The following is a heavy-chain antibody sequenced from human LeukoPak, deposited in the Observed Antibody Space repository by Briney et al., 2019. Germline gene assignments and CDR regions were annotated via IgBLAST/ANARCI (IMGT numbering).Heavy chain of an antibody. CDR3: VQVLGHCSGGGCLFRFDC. V-gene: IGHV3-23*01. CDR1: GFTFSSYA. D-gene: IGHD2-15*01. CDR2: ISGSGDGT. J-gene: IGHJ4*02. Sequence: GGSLRLSCEASGFTFSSYAMSWVRQAPGKGLEWVSGISGSGDGTYYADSVKGRFTISRDNSKNTVYLQMNSLRADDTAVYYCVQVLGHCSGGGCLFRFDCWGQGTLVAVSS.